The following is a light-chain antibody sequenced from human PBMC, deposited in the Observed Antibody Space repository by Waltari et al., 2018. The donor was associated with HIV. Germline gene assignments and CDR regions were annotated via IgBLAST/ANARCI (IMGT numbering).Light chain of an antibody. Sequence: EVVMTQSPATLPVSPGERATLSCRASQNVNNNFLAWYQQKPGQAPRLLIYSASTRATGIPARFSGSGSGTEFALTISSVQSEDFAVYFCQQYSNWLPFTFGQGTKLEIK. CDR1: QNVNNN. J-gene: IGKJ2*01. V-gene: IGKV3D-15*01. CDR2: SAS. CDR3: QQYSNWLPFT.